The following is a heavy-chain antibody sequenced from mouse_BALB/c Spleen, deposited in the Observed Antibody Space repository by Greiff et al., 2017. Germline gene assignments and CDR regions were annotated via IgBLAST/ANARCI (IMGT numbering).Heavy chain of an antibody. D-gene: IGHD3-1*01. J-gene: IGHJ3*01. Sequence: QVQLQQSGAELVRPGTSVKVSCKASGYAFTNYLIEWVKQRPGQGLEWIGVINPGSGGTNYNEKFKGKATLTADKSSSTAYMQLSSLTSDDSAVYCCARSGRATRFAYWGQGTLVTVSA. CDR1: GYAFTNYL. CDR2: INPGSGGT. CDR3: ARSGRATRFAY. V-gene: IGHV1-54*01.